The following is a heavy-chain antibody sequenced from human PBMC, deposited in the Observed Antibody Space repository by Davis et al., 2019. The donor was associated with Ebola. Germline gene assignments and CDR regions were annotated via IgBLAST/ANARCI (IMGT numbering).Heavy chain of an antibody. D-gene: IGHD2-8*01. CDR1: GFTFSSYW. Sequence: GESLKISCAASGFTFSSYWMSWVRQAPGKGLEWVANIKQDGSEKYYVDSVKGRFTISRDNSKNTLYLQMNSLRAEDTAVYYCARSGDYCTNGVCYYYGMDVWGQGTTVTVSS. V-gene: IGHV3-7*01. J-gene: IGHJ6*02. CDR3: ARSGDYCTNGVCYYYGMDV. CDR2: IKQDGSEK.